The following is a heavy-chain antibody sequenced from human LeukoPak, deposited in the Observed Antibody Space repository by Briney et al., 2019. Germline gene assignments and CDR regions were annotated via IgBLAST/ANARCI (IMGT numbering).Heavy chain of an antibody. CDR2: IYPGDSDT. CDR1: GYSFTSYW. J-gene: IGHJ3*02. D-gene: IGHD3-10*01. V-gene: IGHV5-51*01. CDR3: ARLPGGSFYPKSDAFDI. Sequence: GESLKISCKGSGYSFTSYWIGWVRQMPGKGLEWMGIIYPGDSDTRYSPSFQGQVTISADKSISTAYLQWSSLKASDTAMYYCARLPGGSFYPKSDAFDIWGQGTMVTVSS.